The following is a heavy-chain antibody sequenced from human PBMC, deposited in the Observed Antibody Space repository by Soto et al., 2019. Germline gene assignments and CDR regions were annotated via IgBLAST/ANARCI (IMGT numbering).Heavy chain of an antibody. Sequence: GASVKVSCKASGYTFTSYAMHWVRQAPGQRLEWMGWINAGNGNTKYSQKFQGRVTITRDTSASTAYMELSSLRSEDTAVYYCARRVGSSGYFDYWGQGTLVTVSS. CDR1: GYTFTSYA. CDR3: ARRVGSSGYFDY. CDR2: INAGNGNT. J-gene: IGHJ4*02. D-gene: IGHD3-22*01. V-gene: IGHV1-3*01.